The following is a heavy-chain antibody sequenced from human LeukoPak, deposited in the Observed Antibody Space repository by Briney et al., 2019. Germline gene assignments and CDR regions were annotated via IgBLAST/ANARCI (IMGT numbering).Heavy chain of an antibody. CDR2: ITSSSSYI. CDR3: ASNNWGRIQRPFDY. CDR1: GFTFSSYN. Sequence: PGGSLRLSCAASGFTFSSYNMNWVRQAPGKGLEWVSSITSSSSYIYYADSVKGRFTISRDNAKNSLYLQMNSLRAEDTAVYYCASNNWGRIQRPFDYWGQGTLVTVSS. J-gene: IGHJ4*02. D-gene: IGHD7-27*01. V-gene: IGHV3-21*01.